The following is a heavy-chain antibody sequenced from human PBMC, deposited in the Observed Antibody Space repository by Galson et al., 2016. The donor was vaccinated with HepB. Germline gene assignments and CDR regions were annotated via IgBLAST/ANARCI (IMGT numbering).Heavy chain of an antibody. CDR1: GFPFTSYA. CDR3: VRVRATLTHDAFDI. D-gene: IGHD3-10*01. J-gene: IGHJ3*02. CDR2: ISGSGSST. V-gene: IGHV3-23*01. Sequence: LRLSCAASGFPFTSYAMSWVRQAPGKGLEWVSLISGSGSSTYYADSVKGRFTFSRDNSKNTLDLQMSSLRAEDTAVYSCVRVRATLTHDAFDICGQGTMVTVSS.